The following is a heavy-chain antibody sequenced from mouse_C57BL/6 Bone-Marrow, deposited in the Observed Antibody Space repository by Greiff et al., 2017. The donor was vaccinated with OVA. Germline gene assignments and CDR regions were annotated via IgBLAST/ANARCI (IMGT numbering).Heavy chain of an antibody. V-gene: IGHV5-4*01. J-gene: IGHJ2*01. D-gene: IGHD4-1*01. CDR1: GFTFSSYA. Sequence: EVMLVESGGGLVKPGGSLKLSCAASGFTFSSYAMSWVRQTPEKRLEWVATISDGGSYTYYPDNVKGRFTISRDNAKNNLYLQMSHLKSEDTAMYYCARDTLTGTRGVYFDYWGQGTTLTVSS. CDR3: ARDTLTGTRGVYFDY. CDR2: ISDGGSYT.